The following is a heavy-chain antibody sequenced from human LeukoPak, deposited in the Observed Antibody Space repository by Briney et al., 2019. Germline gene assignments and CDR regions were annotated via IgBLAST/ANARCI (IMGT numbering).Heavy chain of an antibody. V-gene: IGHV4-59*01. CDR2: IYYSGST. CDR3: ARTGGYYSPSSFDI. CDR1: GGSISSYY. D-gene: IGHD3-22*01. Sequence: KPSETLSLTCTVSGGSISSYYWGWIRQPPGKGLEWIGYIYYSGSTNYNPSLKSRVTISVDTSKNQFSLKLSSVTAADTAVYYCARTGGYYSPSSFDIWGQGTMVTVSS. J-gene: IGHJ3*02.